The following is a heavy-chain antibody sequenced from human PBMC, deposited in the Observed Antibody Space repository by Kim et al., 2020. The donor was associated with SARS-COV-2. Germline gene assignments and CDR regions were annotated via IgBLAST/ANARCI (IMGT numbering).Heavy chain of an antibody. CDR2: INPSGGST. D-gene: IGHD2-2*01. V-gene: IGHV1-46*01. CDR1: GYTFTSYY. Sequence: ASVKVSCKASGYTFTSYYMHWVRQAPGQGLEWMGIINPSGGSTSYAQKFQGRVTMTRDTSTSTVYMELSSLRSEDTAVYYCARDHRDGSTNYYYGMDVWGQGTTVTVSS. CDR3: ARDHRDGSTNYYYGMDV. J-gene: IGHJ6*02.